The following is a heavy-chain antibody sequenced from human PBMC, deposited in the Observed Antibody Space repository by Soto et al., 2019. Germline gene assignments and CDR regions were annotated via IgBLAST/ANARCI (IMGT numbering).Heavy chain of an antibody. V-gene: IGHV5-51*01. J-gene: IGHJ6*02. CDR1: GYSFSNYW. CDR2: IYPGDSET. CDR3: ARTSAAGKYYYGMDV. D-gene: IGHD6-13*01. Sequence: LGESLKISCKGSGYSFSNYWIVWVRQMPGKGLEWMGIIYPGDSETKYSPSFQGQVTISADKSISTAYLQWSSLKASDTAMYYCARTSAAGKYYYGMDVSGRGTTVTVSS.